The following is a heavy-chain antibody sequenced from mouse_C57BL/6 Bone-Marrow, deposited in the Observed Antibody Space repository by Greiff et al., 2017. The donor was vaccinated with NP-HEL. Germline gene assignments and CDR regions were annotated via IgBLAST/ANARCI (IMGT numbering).Heavy chain of an antibody. J-gene: IGHJ2*01. CDR1: GYTFTSYW. V-gene: IGHV1-59*01. Sequence: QVQLQQPGAELVRPGTSVKLSCKASGYTFTSYWMHWVKQRPGQGLEWIGVIDPSDSYTNYNQKFKGKATLTVDTSSSTAYMQLSSLTSGDSAVYYCARRGGGYPDYWGQGTTLTVSS. D-gene: IGHD2-2*01. CDR2: IDPSDSYT. CDR3: ARRGGGYPDY.